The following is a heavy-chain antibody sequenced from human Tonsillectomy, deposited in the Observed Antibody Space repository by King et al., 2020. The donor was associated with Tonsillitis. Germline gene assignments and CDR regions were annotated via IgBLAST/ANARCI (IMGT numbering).Heavy chain of an antibody. J-gene: IGHJ4*02. V-gene: IGHV3-33*08. CDR1: GFTFSSYG. CDR3: TRGRLVFPPFDS. Sequence: VQLVEFGGGVVQLGRSLRPSCAVSGFTFSSYGMHWVRQAPGKGLEWVAVIWYDGSNKYYADSVKGRFTISRDNSKNTLYLQMNSLRAEDTAVYYCTRGRLVFPPFDSWGQGTLVTVSS. D-gene: IGHD6-19*01. CDR2: IWYDGSNK.